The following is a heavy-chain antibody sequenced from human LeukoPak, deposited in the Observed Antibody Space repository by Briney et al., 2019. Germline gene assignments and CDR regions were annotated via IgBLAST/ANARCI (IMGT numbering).Heavy chain of an antibody. CDR3: TTRMREWLRLGDY. Sequence: PGGSLRLSCAASGFTFRNYAMSWVRRAPGKGLEWLSGISGSGSSTYYGDSVQGRFTISRDNSNNTLYLQMNSLKAEDTAVYYCTTRMREWLRLGDYWGQGTLVTVSS. V-gene: IGHV3-23*01. CDR1: GFTFRNYA. J-gene: IGHJ4*02. D-gene: IGHD5-12*01. CDR2: ISGSGSST.